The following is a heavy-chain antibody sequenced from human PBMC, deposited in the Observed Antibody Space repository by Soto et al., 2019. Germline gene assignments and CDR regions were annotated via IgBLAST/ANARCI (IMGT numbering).Heavy chain of an antibody. CDR2: IYYSGST. V-gene: IGHV4-30-4*01. J-gene: IGHJ5*02. D-gene: IGHD6-19*01. CDR3: AREAGLYNWFDP. CDR1: GGSISSGDYY. Sequence: QVQLQESGPGLVKPSQTLSLTCTVSGGSISSGDYYWSWIRQPPGKGLEWIGYIYYSGSTYYNQSLKSRVTISVDTSKNQFSLKPSSVTAADTAVYYCAREAGLYNWFDPWGQGTLVTVSS.